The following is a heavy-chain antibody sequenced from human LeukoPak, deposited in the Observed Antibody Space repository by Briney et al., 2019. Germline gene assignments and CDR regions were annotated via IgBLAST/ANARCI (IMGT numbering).Heavy chain of an antibody. V-gene: IGHV1-2*02. D-gene: IGHD6-19*01. CDR3: ARPSTGGWTSPFDY. CDR2: INPNSGGT. CDR1: GYTFTCYY. J-gene: IGHJ4*02. Sequence: ASVKVSCKASGYTFTCYYMHWVRQAPGQGLEWMGWINPNSGGTNYAQKFQGRVTMTRDTSISTAYMELSRLRSDDTAVYYCARPSTGGWTSPFDYWGQGTLVTVSS.